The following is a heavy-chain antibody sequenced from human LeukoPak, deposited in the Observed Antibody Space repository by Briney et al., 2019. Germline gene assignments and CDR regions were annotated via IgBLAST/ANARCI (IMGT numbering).Heavy chain of an antibody. CDR1: GYDFTTYW. CDR3: ARRRRYSSGAND. CDR2: IYPGDSET. D-gene: IGHD6-19*01. Sequence: GESLKIPCKGSGYDFTTYWIGWVRQMPGKGLEWMGIIYPGDSETKYNPSFQGLVTISADKSINTAYLKWSSLKASDTAMYYCARRRRYSSGANDWGQGTLVTVSA. V-gene: IGHV5-51*01. J-gene: IGHJ4*02.